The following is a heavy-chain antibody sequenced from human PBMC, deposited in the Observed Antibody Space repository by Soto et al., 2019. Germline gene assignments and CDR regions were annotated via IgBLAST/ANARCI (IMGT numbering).Heavy chain of an antibody. CDR2: IYYSGST. CDR1: GGSISSYY. J-gene: IGHJ5*02. CDR3: AKQGGKYGIRSFDP. D-gene: IGHD1-1*01. Sequence: KPSETLSLTCTVSGGSISSYYWSWIRQPPGKGLEWIGYIYYSGSTNYNPSLKSRITITVDTSKNLFSLRLTSVTAADTAVYYCAKQGGKYGIRSFDPWGQGTLVTVSS. V-gene: IGHV4-59*08.